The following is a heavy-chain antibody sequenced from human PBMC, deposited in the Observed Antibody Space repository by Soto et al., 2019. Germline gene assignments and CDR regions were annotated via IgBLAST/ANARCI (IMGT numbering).Heavy chain of an antibody. CDR1: GNTFTSYD. CDR2: INPNSGNI. Sequence: ASVKVSCKASGNTFTSYDINWVRQAVGHGLEWMGWINPNSGNIGYAQNFQGRVTMTRDTAIRTAYMEVSSPRSDDTAVYYCARGRASGSYYLLDYWGQGTLVTVSS. J-gene: IGHJ4*02. V-gene: IGHV1-8*01. D-gene: IGHD3-10*01. CDR3: ARGRASGSYYLLDY.